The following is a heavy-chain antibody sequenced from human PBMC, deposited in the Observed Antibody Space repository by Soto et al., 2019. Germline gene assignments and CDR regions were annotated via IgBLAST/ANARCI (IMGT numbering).Heavy chain of an antibody. CDR2: IYYSGST. J-gene: IGHJ5*02. CDR3: ARVAAARRTNWFDP. Sequence: TSETLSLTCTVSGGSISSGGYYWSWIRQHPGKGLEWIGYIYYSGSTYYNPSLKSRVTISVDTSKNQFSLKLSSVTAADTAVYYCARVAAARRTNWFDPWGQGTLVTVSS. D-gene: IGHD6-6*01. CDR1: GGSISSGGYY. V-gene: IGHV4-31*03.